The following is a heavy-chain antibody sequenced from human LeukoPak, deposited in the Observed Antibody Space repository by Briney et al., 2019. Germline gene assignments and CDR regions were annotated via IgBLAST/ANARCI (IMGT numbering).Heavy chain of an antibody. CDR2: MNSGGDT. D-gene: IGHD3-10*01. CDR3: ARGGSMVRGVL. CDR1: GFTVSSDL. V-gene: IGHV3-53*01. Sequence: GGSLRLSCAVSGFTVSSDLMNWVRQAPGRGLEWVSYMNSGGDTYYADSAKGRFIISRDKSRNTPYLQMNSLRVDDTAVYYCARGGSMVRGVLWGQGTLVTVSS. J-gene: IGHJ4*02.